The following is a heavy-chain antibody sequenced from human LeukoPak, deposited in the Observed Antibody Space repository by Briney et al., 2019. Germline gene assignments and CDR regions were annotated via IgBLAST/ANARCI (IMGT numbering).Heavy chain of an antibody. Sequence: SETLSLTCTVSGGSISSYYWSWIRQPPGKGLEWIGYIYYSGSTNYNPSLKSRVTISVDTSKNQFSLKLSSATAADTAVYYCARHVGGNFWSGYYWLDYWGQGTLVTVSS. CDR2: IYYSGST. CDR1: GGSISSYY. J-gene: IGHJ4*02. CDR3: ARHVGGNFWSGYYWLDY. V-gene: IGHV4-59*08. D-gene: IGHD3-3*01.